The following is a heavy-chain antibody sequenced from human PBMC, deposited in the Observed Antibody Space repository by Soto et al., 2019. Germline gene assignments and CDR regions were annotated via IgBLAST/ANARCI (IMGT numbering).Heavy chain of an antibody. CDR1: GFTVSSNY. V-gene: IGHV3-53*01. CDR3: ARDEGRNAFDI. Sequence: EVQLVESGGGLIQPGGSLRLSCAASGFTVSSNYVSWVRQAPGKGLEWVSVIYSGGGGSTYYADSVKGRFTISRDNCKNTLYLQMNSLRAEDTAVYYCARDEGRNAFDIWGQGTMVTVSS. CDR2: IYSGGGGST. J-gene: IGHJ3*02.